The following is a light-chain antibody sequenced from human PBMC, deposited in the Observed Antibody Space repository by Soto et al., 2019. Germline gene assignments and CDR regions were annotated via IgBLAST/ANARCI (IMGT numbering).Light chain of an antibody. CDR3: CSFAGSYSYV. V-gene: IGLV2-11*01. Sequence: ALTQPPSVSGSPGQSITISCTGTSSDVGRYDYVSWYQQHPGKAPKLIVYDVTERPSGVPDRFSGSKSGNTASLTISGLQAEDEADYSCCSFAGSYSYVFGTGTKVTVL. CDR1: SSDVGRYDY. CDR2: DVT. J-gene: IGLJ1*01.